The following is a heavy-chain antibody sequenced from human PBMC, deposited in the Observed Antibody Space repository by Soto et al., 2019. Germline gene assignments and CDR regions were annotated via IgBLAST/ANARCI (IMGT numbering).Heavy chain of an antibody. Sequence: SVKVSCKASGGTFSSYAISLVRQAPGQGLEWMGRIIPILGIANYAQKFQGRVTITADKSTSTAYMELSSLRSEDTAVYYCARDWAENYYYYYGMDVWGQGTTVTVSS. D-gene: IGHD3-16*01. CDR1: GGTFSSYA. CDR3: ARDWAENYYYYYGMDV. V-gene: IGHV1-69*04. J-gene: IGHJ6*02. CDR2: IIPILGIA.